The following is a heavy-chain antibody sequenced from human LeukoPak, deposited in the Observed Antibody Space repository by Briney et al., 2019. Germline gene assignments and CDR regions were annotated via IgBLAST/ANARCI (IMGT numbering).Heavy chain of an antibody. J-gene: IGHJ4*02. D-gene: IGHD6-19*01. V-gene: IGHV1-24*01. CDR1: GYTLTELS. CDR2: FDPEDGET. CDR3: ATFGSALAVAGGYFDY. Sequence: ASVKVSCKVSGYTLTELSMHWVRQAPGKGLEWMGGFDPEDGETIYAQEFQGRVTMTEDTSTDTAYMELSSLRSEDTAVYYCATFGSALAVAGGYFDYWGQGTLVTVSS.